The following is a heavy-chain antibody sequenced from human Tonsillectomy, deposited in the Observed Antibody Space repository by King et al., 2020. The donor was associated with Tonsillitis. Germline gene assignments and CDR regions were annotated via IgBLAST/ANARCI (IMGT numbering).Heavy chain of an antibody. CDR1: GFSFSSYA. CDR2: ISSTSEYI. CDR3: ARDVLGGFDY. J-gene: IGHJ4*02. D-gene: IGHD3-16*01. V-gene: IGHV3-21*01. Sequence: QLVQSGGGLVKPGGSLRLSCTASGFSFSSYAMNWVRQAPGKGLEWVSSISSTSEYIFYADSVKGRFTISRDNAKNSLFLQMSGLRAGDTAVYYCARDVLGGFDYWGQGTLVPVSS.